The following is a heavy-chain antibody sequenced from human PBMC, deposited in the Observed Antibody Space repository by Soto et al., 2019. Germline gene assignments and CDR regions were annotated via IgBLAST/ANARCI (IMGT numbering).Heavy chain of an antibody. J-gene: IGHJ6*02. CDR3: ARGAFCGGAPGCRDMDV. Sequence: QIQLVQSGGEVKKPGASVKVSCKSSGYKFINHSITWVRQAPGQGLEWMGRISAYNGNTNYAQKPQCKVTMTTDTSTNTAYMELRSLRSDDTSVYYCARGAFCGGAPGCRDMDVWGQGTTVTVSS. V-gene: IGHV1-18*01. D-gene: IGHD2-21*01. CDR2: ISAYNGNT. CDR1: GYKFINHS.